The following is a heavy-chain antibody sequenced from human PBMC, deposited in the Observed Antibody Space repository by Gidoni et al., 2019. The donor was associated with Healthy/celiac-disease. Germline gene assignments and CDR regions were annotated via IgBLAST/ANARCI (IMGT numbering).Heavy chain of an antibody. Sequence: EVQLVESGGGLVKPGGSLRLSCAASGLTFSNAWMSWVRPAPGKGLEWVGRIKSETDGGTTDYASPVKGRFTISRDDSKNTLFLQMNRLKTEDTAVYYCTTVGGYDFWTGYYIAYYFDYWGQGTLVTVSS. CDR2: IKSETDGGTT. CDR3: TTVGGYDFWTGYYIAYYFDY. CDR1: GLTFSNAW. D-gene: IGHD3-3*01. J-gene: IGHJ4*02. V-gene: IGHV3-15*01.